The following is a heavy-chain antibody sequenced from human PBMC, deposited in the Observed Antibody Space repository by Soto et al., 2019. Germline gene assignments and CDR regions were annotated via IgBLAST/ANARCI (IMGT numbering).Heavy chain of an antibody. D-gene: IGHD4-17*01. CDR2: IHGGGNSA. V-gene: IGHV3-23*01. Sequence: EVQLLESGGDLVQPGRSLRLSCAASGFTFSGYAMSWVRQAPGKGLEWVSVIHGGGNSAYYADPVKGRFTISRDNSKNTLYLQMSSLRGEDTAVYYCAKNRGRVTTSWHLDYWGQGTLVTVSS. CDR3: AKNRGRVTTSWHLDY. CDR1: GFTFSGYA. J-gene: IGHJ4*02.